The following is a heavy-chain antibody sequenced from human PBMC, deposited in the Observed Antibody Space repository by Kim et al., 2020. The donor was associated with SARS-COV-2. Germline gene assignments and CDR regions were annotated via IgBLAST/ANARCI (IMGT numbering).Heavy chain of an antibody. D-gene: IGHD6-6*01. V-gene: IGHV3-33*06. J-gene: IGHJ5*01. Sequence: GGSLRLSCAASGFTFSSYAMHWVRQAPGKGLEWVAVIWYDGSNKYYADSVKGRFTITRDNSKNTLYLQMNSLRAEDTAVYYCAKDLGASSSLGTFDYWG. CDR3: AKDLGASSSLGTFDY. CDR2: IWYDGSNK. CDR1: GFTFSSYA.